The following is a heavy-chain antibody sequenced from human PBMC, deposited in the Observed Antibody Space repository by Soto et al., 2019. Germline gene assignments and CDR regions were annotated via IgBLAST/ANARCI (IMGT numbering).Heavy chain of an antibody. D-gene: IGHD3-10*01. CDR1: GGSFSGYY. CDR2: INHSGST. CDR3: ARRRITMVRGVLNWFDP. V-gene: IGHV4-34*01. J-gene: IGHJ5*02. Sequence: PSETLSLTCAVYGGSFSGYYWSWIRQPLGKGLEWIGEINHSGSTNYNPSLKSRVTISVDTSKNQSSLTLSSVTAADTAVYYCARRRITMVRGVLNWFDPWGQGTLATVS.